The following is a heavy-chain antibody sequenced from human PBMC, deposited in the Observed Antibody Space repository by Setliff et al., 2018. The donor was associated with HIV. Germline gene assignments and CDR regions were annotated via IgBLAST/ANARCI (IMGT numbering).Heavy chain of an antibody. J-gene: IGHJ4*02. D-gene: IGHD5-12*01. V-gene: IGHV4-61*02. CDR2: IYTSGST. CDR3: ASGHEWLRN. Sequence: KASETLSLTCTVSGGSISSGSYYWSWIRQPAGKGLEWIGRIYTSGSTNYNPSLKSRVTMSLDVSKNQVSLRLRSVVAADTAVYYCASGHEWLRNWGQGTLVTVSS. CDR1: GGSISSGSYY.